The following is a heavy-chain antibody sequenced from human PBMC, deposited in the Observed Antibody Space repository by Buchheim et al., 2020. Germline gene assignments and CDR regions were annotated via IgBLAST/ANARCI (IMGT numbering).Heavy chain of an antibody. D-gene: IGHD3-10*01. CDR1: GFTFSDYY. J-gene: IGHJ2*01. CDR3: ARAEFGGYAGYFDL. V-gene: IGHV3-11*06. CDR2: SSSSSSYT. Sequence: QVQLVESGGGLVKPGGSLRLSCAASGFTFSDYYMSCIRQAPGKGLEWVSYSSSSSSYTNYADSVQGRFTISRDNAKNSLYLQMNSLRAEDTAVHYCARAEFGGYAGYFDLWGRGTL.